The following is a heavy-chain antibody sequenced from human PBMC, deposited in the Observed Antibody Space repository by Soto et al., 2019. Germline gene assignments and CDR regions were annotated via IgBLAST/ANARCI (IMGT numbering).Heavy chain of an antibody. CDR2: ISGSGGST. CDR3: AKDADSVVVVAATSEYFQH. J-gene: IGHJ1*01. CDR1: GFTFSSYA. V-gene: IGHV3-23*01. Sequence: GGSLRLSCAASGFTFSSYAMSWVRQAPGKGLEWVSAISGSGGSTYYADSVKGRFTISRDNSKNTLYLQMNSLRAEDTAVYYCAKDADSVVVVAATSEYFQHWGQGTLVTVSS. D-gene: IGHD2-15*01.